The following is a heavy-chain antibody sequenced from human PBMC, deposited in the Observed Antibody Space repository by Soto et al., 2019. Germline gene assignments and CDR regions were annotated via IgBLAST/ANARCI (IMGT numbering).Heavy chain of an antibody. D-gene: IGHD5-12*01. CDR1: GFTFSSYA. J-gene: IGHJ5*02. CDR2: ISYDGSNK. V-gene: IGHV3-30-3*01. CDR3: ARDLGWLQFDP. Sequence: GGSLRLSCAASGFTFSSYAMHWVRQAPGKGLEWVAVISYDGSNKYYADSVKGRFTISRDNSKNTLYLQMNSLRAEDTAVYYCARDLGWLQFDPRGQGTLVTVSS.